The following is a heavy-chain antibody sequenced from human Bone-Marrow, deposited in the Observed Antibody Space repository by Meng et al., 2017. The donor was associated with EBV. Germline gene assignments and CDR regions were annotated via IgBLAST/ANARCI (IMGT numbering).Heavy chain of an antibody. D-gene: IGHD2-15*01. Sequence: QLQLVRSGAEVKKPGASVKGSCKASGYTFTSYDINWVRQSTGQGLEWMGWMNPNSGNTGYAQKFQGRVTMTRNTSISTAYMELSSLRSEDTAVYYCARVLCGSCYSIDYWGQGTLVTVSS. V-gene: IGHV1-8*01. J-gene: IGHJ4*02. CDR2: MNPNSGNT. CDR3: ARVLCGSCYSIDY. CDR1: GYTFTSYD.